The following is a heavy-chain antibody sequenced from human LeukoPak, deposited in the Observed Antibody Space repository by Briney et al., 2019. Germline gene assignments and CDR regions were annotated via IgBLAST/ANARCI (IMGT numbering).Heavy chain of an antibody. CDR3: ARVGSIAAAGRAVAGTSYFDY. D-gene: IGHD6-13*01. CDR2: IYYSGST. Sequence: SETLSLTCTVSGGSISSGDYYWSWIRQPPGKGLEWIGYIYYSGSTYYNPSLKSRVTISVDTFKNQFSLKLSSVTAADTAVYYCARVGSIAAAGRAVAGTSYFDYWGQGTLVTVSS. V-gene: IGHV4-30-4*08. J-gene: IGHJ4*02. CDR1: GGSISSGDYY.